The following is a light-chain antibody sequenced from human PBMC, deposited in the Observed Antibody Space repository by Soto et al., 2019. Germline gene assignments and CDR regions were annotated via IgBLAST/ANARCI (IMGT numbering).Light chain of an antibody. CDR1: QSLVHSDGNTY. J-gene: IGKJ5*01. V-gene: IGKV2-24*01. CDR2: EIS. CDR3: MQATQFPIT. Sequence: DIVMTQTPLSSPVTLGQPASISCRSSQSLVHSDGNTYLSWLQQRPGQPPRHLIYEISNRFSGVQDRFSGSGAGTDFTLKISRVEAEDVGVYYCMQATQFPITFGQGTRLEIK.